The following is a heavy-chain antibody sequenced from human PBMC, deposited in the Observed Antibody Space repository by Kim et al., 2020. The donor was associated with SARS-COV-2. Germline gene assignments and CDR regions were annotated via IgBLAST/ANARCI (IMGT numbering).Heavy chain of an antibody. CDR1: GFTFSNAW. CDR3: TTVTYYYDSSAYANDAFDI. J-gene: IGHJ3*02. CDR2: IKSKTDGGTT. D-gene: IGHD3-22*01. V-gene: IGHV3-15*01. Sequence: GGSLRLSCAASGFTFSNAWMSWVRQAPGKGLEWVGRIKSKTDGGTTDYAAPVKGRFTISRDDSKNTLYLQMNSLKTEDTAVYYCTTVTYYYDSSAYANDAFDIWGQGTMVTVSS.